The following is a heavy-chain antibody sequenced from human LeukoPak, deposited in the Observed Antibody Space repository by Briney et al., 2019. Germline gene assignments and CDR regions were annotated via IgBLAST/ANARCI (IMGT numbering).Heavy chain of an antibody. V-gene: IGHV3-9*01. CDR1: GFSFNTYS. J-gene: IGHJ3*02. CDR3: AKDILSSSWNGRVAFDI. CDR2: ISWNSGSI. Sequence: SGGSLRLSCTASGFSFNTYSMNWVRQAPGKGLEWVSGISWNSGSIGYADSVKGRFTISRDNAKNSLYLQMNSLRAEDTALYYCAKDILSSSWNGRVAFDIWGQGTMVTVSS. D-gene: IGHD6-13*01.